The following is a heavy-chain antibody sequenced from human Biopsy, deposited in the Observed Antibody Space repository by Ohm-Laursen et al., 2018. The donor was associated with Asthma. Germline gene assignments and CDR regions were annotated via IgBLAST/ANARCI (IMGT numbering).Heavy chain of an antibody. D-gene: IGHD3-22*01. CDR1: GDSITSGGCC. J-gene: IGHJ4*02. CDR2: IHHSGTS. Sequence: SQTLSLTCTVSGDSITSGGCCWNWIRQHPGKGLEWIGYIHHSGTSYFNPSLKSRVSFSRDTSKNQFPLRLSSVTAADTAMYYCARIPRRSGSYFVDYWGQGTLVIVSS. CDR3: ARIPRRSGSYFVDY. V-gene: IGHV4-31*03.